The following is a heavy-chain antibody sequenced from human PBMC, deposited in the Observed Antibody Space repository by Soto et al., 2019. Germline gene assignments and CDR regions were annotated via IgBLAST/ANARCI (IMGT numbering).Heavy chain of an antibody. D-gene: IGHD2-15*01. J-gene: IGHJ4*02. CDR3: AKDLVGSNADYYDY. CDR1: GFTFSSYA. Sequence: EVQLLESGGGLVQPGGSLRLSCAASGFTFSSYAMSWVRQAPGKGMEWVAAISGSGGSTYYADSVKGRFTISREKSKNTRYLQMTSLRAEDAAVYYCAKDLVGSNADYYDYWGQGTLVTVSS. CDR2: ISGSGGST. V-gene: IGHV3-23*01.